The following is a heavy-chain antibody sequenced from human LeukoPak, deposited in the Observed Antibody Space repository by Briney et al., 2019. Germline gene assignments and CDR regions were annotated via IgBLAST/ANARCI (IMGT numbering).Heavy chain of an antibody. CDR2: INPDGTTT. CDR1: GFTFSSYW. D-gene: IGHD4-17*01. Sequence: GGSLRLSCAASGFTFSSYWMHWVRQPLGKGLVWVSRINPDGTTTDYADSVKGRFTISRDNAKNTLYLQMNSLTVEDTALYYCVRIATVTTPDYWGQGTLVTVSS. CDR3: VRIATVTTPDY. V-gene: IGHV3-74*01. J-gene: IGHJ4*02.